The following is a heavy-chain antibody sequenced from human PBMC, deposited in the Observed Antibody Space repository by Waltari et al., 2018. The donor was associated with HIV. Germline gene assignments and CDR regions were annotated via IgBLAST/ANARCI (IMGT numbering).Heavy chain of an antibody. CDR3: AHTYSYYYDSNTYYYFDY. CDR2: IYWDDDK. J-gene: IGHJ4*02. CDR1: GFSLSTSGVG. D-gene: IGHD3-22*01. V-gene: IGHV2-5*02. Sequence: QITLKESGPTLVKPTQTLTLTCTFSGFSLSTSGVGVGWIRQPPGKALEWLALIYWDDDKRYSPSLKSRLTITKDTSKNQVVLTMTNMDPVDTATYYCAHTYSYYYDSNTYYYFDYWGQGTLVTVSS.